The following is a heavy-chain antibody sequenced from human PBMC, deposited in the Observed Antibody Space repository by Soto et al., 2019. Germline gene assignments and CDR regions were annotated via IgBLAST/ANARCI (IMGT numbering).Heavy chain of an antibody. CDR1: KFTFSSFD. Sequence: PGGTLRLSCAASKFTFSSFDMSWVRQAPGKGLERVSGVSGYGHRTYYADSVRDRFTISRDNSKHTLYLQMNSLRAEDTTVYYCASVRAVEFGWLLPIFDYWGQGILVTVSS. CDR3: ASVRAVEFGWLLPIFDY. D-gene: IGHD3-22*01. CDR2: VSGYGHRT. V-gene: IGHV3-23*01. J-gene: IGHJ4*02.